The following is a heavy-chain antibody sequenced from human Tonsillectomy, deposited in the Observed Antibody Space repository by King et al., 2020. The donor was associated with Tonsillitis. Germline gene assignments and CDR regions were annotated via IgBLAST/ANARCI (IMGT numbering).Heavy chain of an antibody. J-gene: IGHJ5*02. Sequence: TLKESGPALVKPTQTLTLTCTFSGFSLSTDEMRVSWVRQPPGKALQWLARIVWGDEKFYRTSLKTRLTISTDTSKNPVVLRMTNMEPGDTATYYCTRSQAGSNWFDPWGRGTLVTVSS. CDR3: TRSQAGSNWFDP. CDR1: GFSLSTDEMR. CDR2: IVWGDEK. V-gene: IGHV2-70*04.